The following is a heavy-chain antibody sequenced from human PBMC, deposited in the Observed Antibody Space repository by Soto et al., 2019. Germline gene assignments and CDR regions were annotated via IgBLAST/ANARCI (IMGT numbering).Heavy chain of an antibody. CDR2: IYYSGST. V-gene: IGHV4-39*01. J-gene: IGHJ4*02. D-gene: IGHD3-22*01. Sequence: PSETLSLTCTVSGGSISSRSYYWGWIHQPPGKGLEWIGSIYYSGSTYYNPSLKSRVTISVDTSKNQFSLKLSSVTAADTAVYYCARQRYYDSSGYYSDYWGQGTLVT. CDR1: GGSISSRSYY. CDR3: ARQRYYDSSGYYSDY.